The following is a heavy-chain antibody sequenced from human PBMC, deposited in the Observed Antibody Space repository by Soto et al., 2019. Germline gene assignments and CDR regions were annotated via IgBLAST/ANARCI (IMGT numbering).Heavy chain of an antibody. D-gene: IGHD3-10*01. V-gene: IGHV4-31*03. CDR2: IHYSGST. CDR3: ARDHHLGGSGPSWGAWFDP. J-gene: IGHJ5*02. CDR1: GGSISSDDYY. Sequence: QVQLLESGPGLVKPSQTLSLTCTVSGGSISSDDYYWSWVRQHPGKGLEWIGYIHYSGSTYYNPSLRSRLRISIDTSKNQFSLKLTSVTAADTAVYYCARDHHLGGSGPSWGAWFDPWGQGTLVTVSS.